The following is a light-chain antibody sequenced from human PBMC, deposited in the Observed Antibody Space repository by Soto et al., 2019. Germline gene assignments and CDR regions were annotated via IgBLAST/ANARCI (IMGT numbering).Light chain of an antibody. CDR2: EVS. CDR1: SLDVGGYNY. CDR3: TSFTTISTWV. J-gene: IGLJ3*02. V-gene: IGLV2-14*01. Sequence: QSALTQPASVSGSPGQSITISCTGTSLDVGGYNYVSWFQQHPGKAPKLKIYEVSNRPSGVSNRFSGSKSGNTASLTISELQAADEADYYCTSFTTISTWVFGGGTKLTVL.